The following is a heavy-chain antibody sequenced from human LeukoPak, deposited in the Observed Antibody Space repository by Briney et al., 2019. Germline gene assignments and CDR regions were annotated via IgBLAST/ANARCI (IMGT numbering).Heavy chain of an antibody. CDR3: ASFFCISALGYYRDY. Sequence: GASVTLSFKSSGSTFTSNSLGWVREAPGQGLEWMGWINTNTGNPTYAQGFTGRFVFSLDTSDTTQNLQISSLQPEDTAVYDCASFFCISALGYYRDYWGQGTLVSVSS. V-gene: IGHV7-4-1*02. CDR1: GSTFTSNS. CDR2: INTNTGNP. D-gene: IGHD2-15*01. J-gene: IGHJ4*02.